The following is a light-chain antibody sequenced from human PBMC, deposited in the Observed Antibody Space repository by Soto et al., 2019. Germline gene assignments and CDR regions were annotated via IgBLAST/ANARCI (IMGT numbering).Light chain of an antibody. V-gene: IGKV1-5*01. Sequence: DIPMTQSPSTLSASVGDRVTITCRASQTIRSWLAWYQQKPGTAPKFLIYDASTLESGVPSRFSGSGSGTEFTLTISSLQPDDFATYYCQQYDNYPLTFGGGTKVEIK. CDR1: QTIRSW. CDR2: DAS. J-gene: IGKJ4*01. CDR3: QQYDNYPLT.